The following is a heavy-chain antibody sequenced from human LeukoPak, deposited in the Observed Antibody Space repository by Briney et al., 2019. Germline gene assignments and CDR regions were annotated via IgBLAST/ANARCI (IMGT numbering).Heavy chain of an antibody. D-gene: IGHD6-25*01. CDR2: INPNSGGT. CDR3: ARERAVSGYSSGLDAFDI. V-gene: IGHV1-2*04. Sequence: ASVKVSCKASGYTFTGYYMHWVRQAPGQGLEWMGWINPNSGGTNYAQKFQGWVTMTRDTSISTAYMELSGLRSDDTAVYYCARERAVSGYSSGLDAFDIWGQGTMVTVSS. J-gene: IGHJ3*02. CDR1: GYTFTGYY.